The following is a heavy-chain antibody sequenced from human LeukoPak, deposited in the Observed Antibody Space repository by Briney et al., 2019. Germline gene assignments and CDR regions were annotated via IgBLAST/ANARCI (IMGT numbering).Heavy chain of an antibody. V-gene: IGHV3-53*01. CDR2: IYSGGST. D-gene: IGHD1-26*01. Sequence: QAGGSLRLSCAASGFTVSSNYMTWVRQAPGKGLEWVSVIYSGGSTYYADSVKGRFTISRDNPKNTLYLQMNSLRAEDTAVYYCASGYWEDYWGQGTLVTVSS. CDR1: GFTVSSNY. J-gene: IGHJ4*02. CDR3: ASGYWEDY.